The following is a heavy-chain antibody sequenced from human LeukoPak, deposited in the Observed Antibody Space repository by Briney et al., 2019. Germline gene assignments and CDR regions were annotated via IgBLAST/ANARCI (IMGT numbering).Heavy chain of an antibody. J-gene: IGHJ3*02. CDR2: INAEGSQT. D-gene: IGHD3-16*01. CDR3: ARDWVAEVTFDAFDI. Sequence: RGSLRLSCAAFGFTPSSYWMSWVRHAQGKGRGWVANINAEGSQTNYVDSVEERPTLSRHNAHNSAYRYMNSLTAEDTGLYDRARDWVAEVTFDAFDIWGQGTMVSVSS. V-gene: IGHV3-7*01. CDR1: GFTPSSYW.